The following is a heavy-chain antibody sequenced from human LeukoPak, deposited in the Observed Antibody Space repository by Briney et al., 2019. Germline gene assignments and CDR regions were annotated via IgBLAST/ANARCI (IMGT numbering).Heavy chain of an antibody. J-gene: IGHJ3*02. Sequence: GGSLRLSCAASGFTFSSYAMSWVRQAAGKGLEWVSLISGSGGSTYYADSVKGRFTISRDNSKNTLYLQMNSLRAEDTAVYCCAKALAAAGRDAFDIWGQGTMVTVSS. CDR2: ISGSGGST. CDR1: GFTFSSYA. V-gene: IGHV3-23*01. CDR3: AKALAAAGRDAFDI. D-gene: IGHD6-13*01.